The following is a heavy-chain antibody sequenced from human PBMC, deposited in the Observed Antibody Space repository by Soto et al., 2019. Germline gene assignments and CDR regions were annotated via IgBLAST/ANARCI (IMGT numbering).Heavy chain of an antibody. D-gene: IGHD3-10*01. CDR3: ARDGGYVSGSYRFDD. V-gene: IGHV4-31*03. CDR1: GGSINSGGYY. CDR2: IYYSGST. Sequence: QVQLQESGPGLVKPSQTLSLTCTVSGGSINSGGYYWSWIRQHPGKGLEWIGYIYYSGSTYYNPSLKSRVTISIDTSKNQFSLKLSSVTAADTAVYYCARDGGYVSGSYRFDDWGQGTLVTVSS. J-gene: IGHJ4*02.